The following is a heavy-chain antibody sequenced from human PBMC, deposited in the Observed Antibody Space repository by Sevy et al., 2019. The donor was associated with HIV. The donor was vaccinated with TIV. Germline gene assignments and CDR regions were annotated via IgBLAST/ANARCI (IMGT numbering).Heavy chain of an antibody. CDR2: IYTGGGI. J-gene: IGHJ4*02. D-gene: IGHD2-2*01. V-gene: IGHV3-53*01. CDR3: VRGLLFSSSWSDY. CDR1: GFTVSNTY. Sequence: GGSLRLSCAASGFTVSNTYMSWVHQAPGKGLEWVSVIYTGGGIDYADSVKGRFTISRDNSKNTLYFQMNSLRTEDTAVYYCVRGLLFSSSWSDYWGQGTLVTVSS.